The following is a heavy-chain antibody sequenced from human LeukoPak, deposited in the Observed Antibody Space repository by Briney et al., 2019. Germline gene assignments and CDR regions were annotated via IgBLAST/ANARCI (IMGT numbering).Heavy chain of an antibody. V-gene: IGHV3-7*03. CDR2: IEQTGSEK. D-gene: IGHD1/OR15-1a*01. Sequence: GGSLRLSCAASGLSFTSSWMNWVRQAPGKGLEWVATIEQTGSEKYYMDSVRGRFTVSRDNTENSLYLQMNSLRAEDTAVYYCARDNWYSLDDWGPGTLVTVSS. CDR3: ARDNWYSLDD. CDR1: GLSFTSSW. J-gene: IGHJ4*02.